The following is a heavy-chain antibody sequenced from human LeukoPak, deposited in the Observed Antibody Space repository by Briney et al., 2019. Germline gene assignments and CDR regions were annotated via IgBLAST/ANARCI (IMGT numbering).Heavy chain of an antibody. CDR3: ARELVGYYSSGWDGSFRG. D-gene: IGHD6-19*01. J-gene: IGHJ4*02. V-gene: IGHV4-4*07. Sequence: PSETLSLTCTVSGGSISSYYWSWIRQPAGKGLEWIWRIYTSGSTNYDPSLKSRVTMSVDTSKHQFSLKLSSVTAADTAVYYCARELVGYYSSGWDGSFRGWGQGTLVTVSS. CDR1: GGSISSYY. CDR2: IYTSGST.